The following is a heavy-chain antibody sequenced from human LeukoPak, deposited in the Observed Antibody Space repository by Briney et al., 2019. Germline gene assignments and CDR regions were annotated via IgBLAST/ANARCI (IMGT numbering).Heavy chain of an antibody. CDR1: GGTFSSYA. V-gene: IGHV1-69*04. D-gene: IGHD5-24*01. CDR3: ARGRATTKYAPYYYYGMDV. CDR2: IIPILGIA. J-gene: IGHJ6*02. Sequence: ASVKVSCKASGGTFSSYAISWVRQAPGQGLEWTGRIIPILGIANYAQKFQGRVTITADKSTSTAYMELSSLRSEDTAVYYCARGRATTKYAPYYYYGMDVWGQGTTVTVSS.